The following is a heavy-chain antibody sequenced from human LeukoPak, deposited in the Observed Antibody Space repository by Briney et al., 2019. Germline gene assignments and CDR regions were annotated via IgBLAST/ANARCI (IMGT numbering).Heavy chain of an antibody. Sequence: GGPLRLSCAASGFTFSNYWMSWVRQAPGKGLEWVANIKQDGSEKYYVDSVKGRFTISRDNAKNSLYLQMNSLRAEDTAVYYCATGRSWSGFDYWGQGTLVTVSS. CDR2: IKQDGSEK. V-gene: IGHV3-7*04. J-gene: IGHJ4*02. CDR3: ATGRSWSGFDY. D-gene: IGHD6-13*01. CDR1: GFTFSNYW.